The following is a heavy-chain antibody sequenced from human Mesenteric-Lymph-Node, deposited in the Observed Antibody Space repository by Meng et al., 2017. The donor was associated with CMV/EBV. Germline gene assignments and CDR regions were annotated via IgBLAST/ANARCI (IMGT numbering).Heavy chain of an antibody. V-gene: IGHV1-2*02. CDR3: AREVFATASTGFDY. CDR1: GYTFTDYD. D-gene: IGHD3-3*01. Sequence: SGYTFTDYDIHWVRQAPGQGLEWMGWIYPRSGGTSYAQKFQGRVIMTRDTSISTAYLEISSLRPDDTAVYHCAREVFATASTGFDYWGQGTLVTVSS. J-gene: IGHJ4*02. CDR2: IYPRSGGT.